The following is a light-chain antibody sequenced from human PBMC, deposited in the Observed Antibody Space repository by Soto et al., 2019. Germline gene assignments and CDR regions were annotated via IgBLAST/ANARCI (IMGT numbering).Light chain of an antibody. CDR2: DAS. CDR1: QSVSSY. CDR3: QQRSNWPPWT. Sequence: EIGMTQYPATLSVSLGERATPSCKASQSVSSYLAWYQQKPGQAPRLLIYDASNRATGIPARFSGSGSGTDFTLTISSLEPEDFAVYYCQQRSNWPPWTFGQGTKADIK. J-gene: IGKJ1*01. V-gene: IGKV3-11*01.